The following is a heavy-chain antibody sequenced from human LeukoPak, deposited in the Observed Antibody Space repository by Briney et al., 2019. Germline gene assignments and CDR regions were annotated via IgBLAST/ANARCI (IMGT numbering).Heavy chain of an antibody. V-gene: IGHV5-51*01. CDR2: IYPGDSDT. Sequence: KPGESLKISCKGSGYSFTSYWIGWVRQMPGKGLEWMGIIYPGDSDTRYSPSFQGQVTISADKSISTAYLQWSSLKASDTAVYYCARNRYSCGWYGYAFDIWGQGTMVTVSS. J-gene: IGHJ3*02. CDR1: GYSFTSYW. D-gene: IGHD6-19*01. CDR3: ARNRYSCGWYGYAFDI.